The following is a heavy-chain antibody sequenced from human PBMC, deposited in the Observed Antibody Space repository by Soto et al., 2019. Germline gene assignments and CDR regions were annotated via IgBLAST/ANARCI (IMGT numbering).Heavy chain of an antibody. CDR2: ISGSGGST. D-gene: IGHD3-22*01. V-gene: IGHV3-23*01. CDR3: AKDSSYYYDSSGYSSY. CDR1: GFTFSSYA. J-gene: IGHJ4*02. Sequence: GGSLRLSCAASGFTFSSYAMSWVRQAPGKGLEWVSAISGSGGSTYYADSVKGRFTISRDNSKNTQYLQMNSLRAEDTAVYYCAKDSSYYYDSSGYSSYWGQGTLVTVSS.